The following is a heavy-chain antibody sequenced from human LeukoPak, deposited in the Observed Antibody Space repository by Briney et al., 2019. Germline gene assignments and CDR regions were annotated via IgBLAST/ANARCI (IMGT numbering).Heavy chain of an antibody. V-gene: IGHV2-5*01. CDR1: GAGSGTRQGG. D-gene: IGHD2-2*01. J-gene: IGHJ4*02. CDR3: AHSIAIVPAALQPFDY. Sequence: SGPRQSTATHTLTPSFTITGAGSGTRQGGVWCSLHTPVIVLETLTTLDSNDDKRYSPSLKSRLTITKDTSKNQVVLTMTNMDPVDTATYYCAHSIAIVPAALQPFDYWGQGTLVTVSS. CDR2: LDSNDDK.